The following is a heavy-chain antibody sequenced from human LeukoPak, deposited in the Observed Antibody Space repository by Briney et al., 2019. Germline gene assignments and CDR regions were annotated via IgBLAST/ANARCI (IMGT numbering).Heavy chain of an antibody. CDR3: ARASGPFDY. V-gene: IGHV3-7*02. J-gene: IGHJ4*02. Sequence: PGGSLRLSCAASGFTFSSYWMSWVRQAPGKGLEWVANIKRDGSEKYYVDSVKGRFTISRDNAENSLYLQMNSLRAEDTAVYSCARASGPFDYWGQGTLVTVSS. D-gene: IGHD3-10*01. CDR2: IKRDGSEK. CDR1: GFTFSSYW.